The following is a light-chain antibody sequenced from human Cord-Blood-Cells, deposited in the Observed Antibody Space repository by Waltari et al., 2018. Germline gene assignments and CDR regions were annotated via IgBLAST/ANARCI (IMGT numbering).Light chain of an antibody. V-gene: IGKV3-11*01. CDR3: QQRSNWQVT. CDR1: QSVSSY. J-gene: IGKJ5*01. CDR2: DAS. Sequence: EIVLTQSPATLSLSPGERAPLPCRASQSVSSYLAWYQQKPGQAPRLLIYDASNRATSIPARFSGSGSGTDFTLTISSLEPEDFAVYYCQQRSNWQVTFGQGTRLEIK.